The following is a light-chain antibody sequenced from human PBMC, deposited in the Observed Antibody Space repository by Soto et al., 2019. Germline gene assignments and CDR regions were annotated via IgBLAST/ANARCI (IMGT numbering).Light chain of an antibody. CDR2: DAS. Sequence: DIQMTQSPSTLSASVGDRVTITCRASQSISSWLAWYQQKPGKAPKLLIYDASSLESGVPSRFSGSGSGTEFTLTISSLQPDDFATYFFQQYNSHSEKLGQGTKVDIK. CDR3: QQYNSHSEK. J-gene: IGKJ1*01. V-gene: IGKV1-5*01. CDR1: QSISSW.